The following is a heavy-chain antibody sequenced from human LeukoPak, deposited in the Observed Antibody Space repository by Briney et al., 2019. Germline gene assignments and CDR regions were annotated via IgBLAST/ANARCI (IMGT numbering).Heavy chain of an antibody. J-gene: IGHJ3*02. V-gene: IGHV4-39*01. CDR3: SRQMSAGDAFDI. CDR2: VYHRGST. CDR1: GGSISSGGYY. Sequence: PSQTLSLTCTVSGGSISSGGYYWSWIRQPPGKGLEWIVTVYHRGSTYYAPSLKSRVTISVDTSKNQISLNLRSVNAADTAIYYCSRQMSAGDAFDIWGQGTKVTVSS.